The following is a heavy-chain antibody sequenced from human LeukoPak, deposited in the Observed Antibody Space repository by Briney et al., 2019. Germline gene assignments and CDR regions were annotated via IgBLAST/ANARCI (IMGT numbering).Heavy chain of an antibody. J-gene: IGHJ4*02. CDR2: MIPIFGTA. D-gene: IGHD3-22*01. CDR3: ASDRGFYDSSGYPFDY. CDR1: GGTFSSYA. Sequence: SVKVSCKASGGTFSSYAISWVRQAPGQGLEWMGRMIPIFGTANYAQKFQGRVTITTDESTSTAYMELSSLRSEDTAVYYCASDRGFYDSSGYPFDYWGQGTLVTVSS. V-gene: IGHV1-69*05.